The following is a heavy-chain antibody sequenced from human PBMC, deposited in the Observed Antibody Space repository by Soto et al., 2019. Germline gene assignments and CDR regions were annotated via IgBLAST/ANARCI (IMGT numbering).Heavy chain of an antibody. V-gene: IGHV3-33*01. CDR2: IWYDGSNK. CDR1: GFTFSSYG. J-gene: IGHJ6*02. D-gene: IGHD3-3*01. Sequence: QVQLVESGGGVVQPGRSLRLSCAASGFTFSSYGMHWVRQAPGKGLEWVAVIWYDGSNKYYADSVKGRFTISRDNSKNTVYLQMNSLRAEDTAVYYCARDREWSVRGGYYYGMDVWGQGTTVTVSS. CDR3: ARDREWSVRGGYYYGMDV.